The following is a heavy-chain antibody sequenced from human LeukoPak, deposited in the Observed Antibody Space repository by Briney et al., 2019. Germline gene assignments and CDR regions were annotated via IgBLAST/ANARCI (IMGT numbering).Heavy chain of an antibody. CDR3: ARDARGEDYFDY. CDR1: GGSISSYY. CDR2: IYYSGST. V-gene: IGHV4-59*01. Sequence: SETLSLTCTVPGGSISSYYWSWIRQPPGKGLEWIGYIYYSGSTNYNPSLKSRVTISVDTSKNQFSLKLSSVTAADTAVYYCARDARGEDYFDYWGQGTLVTVSS. D-gene: IGHD3-16*01. J-gene: IGHJ4*02.